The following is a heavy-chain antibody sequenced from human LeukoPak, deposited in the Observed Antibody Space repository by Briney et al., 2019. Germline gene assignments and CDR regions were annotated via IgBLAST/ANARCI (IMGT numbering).Heavy chain of an antibody. CDR3: ARDPPFYGDYNFFDY. Sequence: GGSLRLSCAASGFTFSSYSMNWVRQAPGKGLEWVSSISSSSSYIYYADSVKGRFTISRDDAKNSLCLQMNSLRAEDTAVYYCARDPPFYGDYNFFDYWGQGTLVTVSS. CDR1: GFTFSSYS. D-gene: IGHD4-17*01. J-gene: IGHJ4*02. V-gene: IGHV3-21*01. CDR2: ISSSSSYI.